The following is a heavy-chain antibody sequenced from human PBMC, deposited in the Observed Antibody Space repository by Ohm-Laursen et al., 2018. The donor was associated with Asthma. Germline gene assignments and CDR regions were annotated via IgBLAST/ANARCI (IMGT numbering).Heavy chain of an antibody. J-gene: IGHJ6*02. CDR3: ARETATGSQNIHYYDLDV. CDR1: GGTFSSYA. D-gene: IGHD2-15*01. Sequence: GASVKVSCKASGGTFSSYAISWVRQAPGQGLEWMGGIIPIFGTANYAQKFQGRVTITADESTSTAYMELSRPRSDDTAVYYCARETATGSQNIHYYDLDVWGQGTTVSV. V-gene: IGHV1-69*13. CDR2: IIPIFGTA.